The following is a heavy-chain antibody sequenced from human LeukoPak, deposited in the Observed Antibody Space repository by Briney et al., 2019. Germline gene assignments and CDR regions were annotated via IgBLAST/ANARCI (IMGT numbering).Heavy chain of an antibody. D-gene: IGHD2-8*02. V-gene: IGHV3-9*03. CDR1: GLPFDAYA. J-gene: IGHJ3*02. CDR2: ISWNSGSV. CDR3: AKDEFVASDFTGAFDI. Sequence: PGSSLTLSCSASGLPFDAYAMHWVRHAPGKGLEWVSGISWNSGSVGYPDSVKGRFTISRANAKNSLYLQMYTLGAEDMALYYCAKDEFVASDFTGAFDIWGQGTMVTVSS.